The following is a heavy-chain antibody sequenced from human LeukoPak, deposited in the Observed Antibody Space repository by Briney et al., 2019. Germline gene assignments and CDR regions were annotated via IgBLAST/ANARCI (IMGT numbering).Heavy chain of an antibody. CDR2: INHSGST. Sequence: SETLSLTCAVYGGSFSGYYWSWIRQPPGKGLEWIGEINHSGSTNYNPSLKSRVTISVDTSKNQFSLKLSSVTAADTAVYYCARGNGNCSGGSCHFDYWGQGTLVTVSS. J-gene: IGHJ4*02. CDR3: ARGNGNCSGGSCHFDY. V-gene: IGHV4-34*01. CDR1: GGSFSGYY. D-gene: IGHD2-15*01.